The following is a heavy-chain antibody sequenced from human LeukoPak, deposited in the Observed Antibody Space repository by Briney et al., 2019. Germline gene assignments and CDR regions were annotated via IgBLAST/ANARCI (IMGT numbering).Heavy chain of an antibody. V-gene: IGHV4-59*01. D-gene: IGHD3-22*01. CDR2: IYYSGST. CDR1: GGSISSYY. J-gene: IGHJ4*02. Sequence: SETLSLTCTVSGGSISSYYWSWIRQPPGKGLEWIGYIYYSGSTNYNPSLKSRVTISVDTSKSQFSLKLSSVTAADTAVYYRARVIRYYYDSSGYYFDYWGQGTLVTVSS. CDR3: ARVIRYYYDSSGYYFDY.